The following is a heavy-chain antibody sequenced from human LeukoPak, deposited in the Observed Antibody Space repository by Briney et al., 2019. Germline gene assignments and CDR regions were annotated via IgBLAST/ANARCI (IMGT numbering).Heavy chain of an antibody. J-gene: IGHJ6*03. V-gene: IGHV3-30*02. CDR3: AKDEYCSSTSCQYYYYYYMDV. CDR2: IRYDGSNK. D-gene: IGHD2-2*01. Sequence: GGSLRLSCAASGFTFSSYGMHRVRQAPGKGLEWVAFIRYDGSNKYYADSVKGRFTISRDNSKNTLCLQMNSLRAEDTAVYYCAKDEYCSSTSCQYYYYYYMDVWGKGTTVTVSS. CDR1: GFTFSSYG.